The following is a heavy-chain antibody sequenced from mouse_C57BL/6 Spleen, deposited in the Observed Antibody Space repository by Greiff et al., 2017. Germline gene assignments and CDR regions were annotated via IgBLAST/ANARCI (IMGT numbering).Heavy chain of an antibody. J-gene: IGHJ2*01. CDR3: ARAITTVVGGYFDY. Sequence: EVKLMESEGGLVQPGSSMKLSCTASGFTFSDYYMAWVRQVPEKGLEWVANINYDGSSTYYLDSLKSRFIISRDNAKNILYLQMSSLKSEDTATYYCARAITTVVGGYFDYWGQGTTLTVSS. D-gene: IGHD1-1*01. CDR2: INYDGSST. V-gene: IGHV5-16*01. CDR1: GFTFSDYY.